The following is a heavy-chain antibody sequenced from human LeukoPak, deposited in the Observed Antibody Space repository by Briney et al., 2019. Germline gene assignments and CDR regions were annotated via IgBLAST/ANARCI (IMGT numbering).Heavy chain of an antibody. J-gene: IGHJ6*02. CDR3: ARDIGRITMVRGVIRYGMDV. CDR2: ISYDGSNK. V-gene: IGHV3-30-3*01. Sequence: GRSLRLSCAASGFTFSSYAMHWVRQAPGKGLEWVAVISYDGSNKYYADSVKGRFTISRDNSKNTLYLQMNSLRAEDTAVYYCARDIGRITMVRGVIRYGMDVWGQGTTVTASS. CDR1: GFTFSSYA. D-gene: IGHD3-10*01.